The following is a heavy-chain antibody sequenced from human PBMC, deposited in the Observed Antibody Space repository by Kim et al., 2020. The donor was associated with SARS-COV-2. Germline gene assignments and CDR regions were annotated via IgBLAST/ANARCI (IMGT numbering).Heavy chain of an antibody. J-gene: IGHJ5*02. D-gene: IGHD2-21*01. V-gene: IGHV3-73*01. Sequence: YVASVKGRFTISRDDSKNTAYLQMDSLKTEDTALYYCTRSVMATQDWFDPWGQGTLVTVSS. CDR3: TRSVMATQDWFDP.